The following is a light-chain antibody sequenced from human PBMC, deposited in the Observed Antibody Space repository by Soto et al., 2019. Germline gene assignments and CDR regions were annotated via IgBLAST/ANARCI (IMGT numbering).Light chain of an antibody. V-gene: IGKV3-20*01. J-gene: IGKJ5*01. CDR1: QSVSSSY. CDR3: QQYGSSPIT. Sequence: EIVRTQSPATLSLSHGGRATLSCRASQSVSSSYLAWYQQKPGQTPRLLISGASSRATGIPDRFSGSGSGTDFTLTISRLEPEDFAVYYCQQYGSSPITFGQGTRLEIK. CDR2: GAS.